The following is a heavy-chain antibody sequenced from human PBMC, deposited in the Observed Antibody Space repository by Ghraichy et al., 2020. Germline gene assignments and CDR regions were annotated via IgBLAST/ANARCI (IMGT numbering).Heavy chain of an antibody. CDR1: GFTFSLYW. Sequence: GGSLRLSCAASGFTFSLYWMSWVRQAPGKGLEWVANIGQDGTEKYYVDSLKGRFTISRDNAKNSLYLQMNSLTVEDTAVYFCGRDTGDVTTDYWGRGTLVTVSS. V-gene: IGHV3-7*01. D-gene: IGHD4-17*01. CDR3: GRDTGDVTTDY. J-gene: IGHJ4*02. CDR2: IGQDGTEK.